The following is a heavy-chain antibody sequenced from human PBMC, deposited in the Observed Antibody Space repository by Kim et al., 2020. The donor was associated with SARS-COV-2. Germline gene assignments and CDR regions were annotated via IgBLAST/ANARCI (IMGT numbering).Heavy chain of an antibody. CDR1: GFTFSSYA. CDR3: ARGGWGSSWYRYYFDY. CDR2: ISYDGSNK. V-gene: IGHV3-30*04. J-gene: IGHJ4*02. Sequence: GGSLRLSCAASGFTFSSYAMHWVRQAPGKGLEWVAVISYDGSNKYYADSVKGRFTISRDNSKNTLYLQMNSLRAEDTAVYYCARGGWGSSWYRYYFDYWGQGTLVTVSS. D-gene: IGHD6-13*01.